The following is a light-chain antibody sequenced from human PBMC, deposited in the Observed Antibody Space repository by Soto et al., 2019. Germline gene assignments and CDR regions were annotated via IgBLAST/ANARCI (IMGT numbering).Light chain of an antibody. CDR2: DAS. V-gene: IGKV1-17*01. CDR1: QDIRNY. CDR3: QQLNSSTHP. Sequence: DIEITQSPSSLSASVGDRVTITCQASQDIRNYLNWYQQKPGKAPKILIYDASSLESGVRQRFSGSGSGTEFTLTISSLQPEDFATYYCQQLNSSTHPFGQGTKVDIK. J-gene: IGKJ1*01.